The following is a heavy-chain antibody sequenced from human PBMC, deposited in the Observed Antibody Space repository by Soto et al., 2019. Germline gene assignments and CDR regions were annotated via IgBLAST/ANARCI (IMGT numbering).Heavy chain of an antibody. CDR2: IKQDGSEK. Sequence: EVQVVESGGGLVQPGGSLRLSCAASGFTFSNHGMTWVRQAPGKGLERVANIKQDGSEKYYVDSVKGRFTLSSDNAKNSLYLQMNTLRAEDTAVYYCARDSAYCRSTSCYLSYYFYMDVWGKGTTVTVSS. V-gene: IGHV3-7*01. CDR3: ARDSAYCRSTSCYLSYYFYMDV. J-gene: IGHJ6*03. D-gene: IGHD2-2*01. CDR1: GFTFSNHG.